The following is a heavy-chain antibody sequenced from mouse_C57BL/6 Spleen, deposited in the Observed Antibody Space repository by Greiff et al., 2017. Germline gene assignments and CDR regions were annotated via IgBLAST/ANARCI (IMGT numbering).Heavy chain of an antibody. V-gene: IGHV1-26*01. Sequence: VQLQQPGPELVKPGASVKISCKASGYTFTDYYMNWVKQSHGQSLEWIGDINPNNGGTSYNQKFKGKATLTVDKSSSTAYMELRSLTSEDSAVYYCARVEGSSYWYFDVWGTGTTVTVSS. J-gene: IGHJ1*03. CDR1: GYTFTDYY. CDR3: ARVEGSSYWYFDV. CDR2: INPNNGGT. D-gene: IGHD1-1*01.